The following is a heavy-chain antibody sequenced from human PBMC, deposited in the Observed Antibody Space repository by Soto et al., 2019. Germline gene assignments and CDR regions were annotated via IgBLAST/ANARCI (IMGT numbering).Heavy chain of an antibody. CDR1: GFAFNNYS. Sequence: PVGSLRLSCTVSGFAFNNYSINWVRQAPGKGLEWDSSISNSDYTYSSDSVKGRFTISRDNAKNSVSLQMNTLRVEDTAFYYCAREDSIIVPAVSDFWGQGTLVTVSS. CDR3: AREDSIIVPAVSDF. D-gene: IGHD2-2*01. V-gene: IGHV3-21*01. CDR2: ISNSDYT. J-gene: IGHJ4*02.